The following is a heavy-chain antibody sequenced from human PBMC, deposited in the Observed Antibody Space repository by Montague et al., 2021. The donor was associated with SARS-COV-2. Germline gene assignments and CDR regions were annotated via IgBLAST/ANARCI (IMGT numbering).Heavy chain of an antibody. D-gene: IGHD1-20*01. CDR3: VRDQGRSNWNYPDY. CDR2: IYNSGST. CDR1: GGSISGYY. Sequence: SETLSLTCTVSGGSISGYYWSWFRQSAGKGLEWIGRIYNSGSTSYNPSLKSRVTMSVDTSKNQFPLKLSSVTAADTAVYYCVRDQGRSNWNYPDYWGQGTLVTVSS. J-gene: IGHJ4*02. V-gene: IGHV4-4*07.